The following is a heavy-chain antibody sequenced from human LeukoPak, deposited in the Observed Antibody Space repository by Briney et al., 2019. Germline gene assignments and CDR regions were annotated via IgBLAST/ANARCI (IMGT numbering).Heavy chain of an antibody. D-gene: IGHD2-2*01. CDR2: IIPIFGTA. V-gene: IGHV1-69*05. CDR3: ARADIVVVKALDY. J-gene: IGHJ4*02. CDR1: GGTFSSYA. Sequence: GSSVKVSCKASGGTFSSYAISWVRQAPGQGLEWMGGIIPIFGTANYAQKFQGRVTITTDESTSTAYMELSSLRSADPAVYYCARADIVVVKALDYWGRGALVSVRS.